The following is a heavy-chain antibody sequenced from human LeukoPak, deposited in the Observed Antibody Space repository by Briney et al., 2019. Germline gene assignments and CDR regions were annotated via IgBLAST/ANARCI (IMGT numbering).Heavy chain of an antibody. J-gene: IGHJ5*02. CDR1: GGSFSDYY. D-gene: IGHD3-3*01. Sequence: KPSETLSLTCAVYGGSFSDYYWGWIRQPPGKGLEWIGRIYYSGSTSYNPSLKSRVTTSVDMSKNQFSLRLTSVTAADTAVYYCARVQGAVRFLEWVHDPWGQGTLVIVSS. CDR2: IYYSGST. V-gene: IGHV4-34*01. CDR3: ARVQGAVRFLEWVHDP.